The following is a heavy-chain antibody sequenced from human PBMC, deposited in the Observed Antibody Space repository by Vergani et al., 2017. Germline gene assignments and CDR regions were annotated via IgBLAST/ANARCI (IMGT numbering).Heavy chain of an antibody. CDR2: IYYSGST. D-gene: IGHD3-16*01. CDR3: ARDGDYDYVWGSYLWVG. CDR1: GGSISSSSYY. V-gene: IGHV4-39*07. Sequence: QVQLPESGPGLVKPSETLSLTCTVSGGSISSSSYYWGWIRQPPGKGLEWIGSIYYSGSTYYNPSLKSRVTISVDTSKNQFSLKLSSVTAADTAVYYCARDGDYDYVWGSYLWVGWGQGTLVTVSS. J-gene: IGHJ4*02.